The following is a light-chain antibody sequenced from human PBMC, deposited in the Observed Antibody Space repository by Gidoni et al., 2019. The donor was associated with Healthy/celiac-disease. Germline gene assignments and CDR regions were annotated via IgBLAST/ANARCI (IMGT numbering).Light chain of an antibody. CDR3: QQSYSTPWT. CDR1: QSIRSY. V-gene: IGKV1-39*01. J-gene: IGKJ1*01. Sequence: IQITKSPSSLYASVGERVTITCRASQSIRSYLNWYQQKPGKAPKLLIYAASSLQSGVPSRFSGSGSGTDFTLTISSLQPEDFATYYCQQSYSTPWTFGQGTKVEIK. CDR2: AAS.